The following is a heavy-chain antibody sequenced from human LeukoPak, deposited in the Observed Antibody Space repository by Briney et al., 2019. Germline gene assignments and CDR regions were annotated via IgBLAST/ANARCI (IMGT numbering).Heavy chain of an antibody. D-gene: IGHD4-17*01. CDR1: GGSISSYY. CDR3: ARAKTTVTTTPSFDY. V-gene: IGHV4-59*01. J-gene: IGHJ4*02. Sequence: PSETLSLTCTFSGGSISSYYWSWIRQPPGKGLEWIGYIYYSGSTNYNPSLKSRVTISVDTSKNQFSLKLSSVTAADTAVYYCARAKTTVTTTPSFDYWGQGTLVTVSS. CDR2: IYYSGST.